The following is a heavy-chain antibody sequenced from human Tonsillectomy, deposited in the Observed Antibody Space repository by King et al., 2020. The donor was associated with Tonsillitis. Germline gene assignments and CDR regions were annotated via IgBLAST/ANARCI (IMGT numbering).Heavy chain of an antibody. CDR2: FFCGGST. CDR1: GFPVTSNY. CDR3: ARVAQDYYDFWGFDY. J-gene: IGHJ4*02. Sequence: VQLVESGGGLIPPGGSLRLSCAASGFPVTSNYLNWVRQAPGKGLGWVSVFFCGGSTYYADPVRGRFTITRDHSKNPLYLQMYSLRAEDTAVYYWARVAQDYYDFWGFDYWRQGTLVTVSS. D-gene: IGHD3-3*01. V-gene: IGHV3-53*01.